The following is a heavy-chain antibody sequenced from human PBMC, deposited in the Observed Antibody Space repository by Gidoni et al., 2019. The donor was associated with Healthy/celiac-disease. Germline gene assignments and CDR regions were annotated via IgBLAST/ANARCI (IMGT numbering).Heavy chain of an antibody. J-gene: IGHJ4*02. CDR3: AREEYSSSSLDY. Sequence: QLQLVESGGGVVQPGRSLRLSCPASGVTFSSYAMHWVRPAPGKGLEWVAVISYDGSNKYYADSVKGRFTISRDNYKNTLYLQMNSLRAEDTAVYYCAREEYSSSSLDYWGQGTLVTVSS. V-gene: IGHV3-30-3*01. CDR1: GVTFSSYA. CDR2: ISYDGSNK. D-gene: IGHD6-6*01.